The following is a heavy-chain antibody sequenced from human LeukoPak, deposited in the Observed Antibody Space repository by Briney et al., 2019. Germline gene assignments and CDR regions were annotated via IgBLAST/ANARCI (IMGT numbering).Heavy chain of an antibody. CDR2: ISSSGSTI. CDR3: AAKYYDFWSGYYG. D-gene: IGHD3-3*01. V-gene: IGHV3-11*04. Sequence: PGGSLRLSCAASGFTFSDYYMSWIRQAPGKGLEWVSYISSSGSTIYYADSVKGRSTISRDNAKNSLYLQMNSLRAEDTAVYYCAAKYYDFWSGYYGWGQGTLVTVSS. CDR1: GFTFSDYY. J-gene: IGHJ4*02.